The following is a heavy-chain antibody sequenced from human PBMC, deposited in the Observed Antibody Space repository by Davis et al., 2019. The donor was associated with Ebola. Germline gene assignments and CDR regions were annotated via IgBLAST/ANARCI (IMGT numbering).Heavy chain of an antibody. J-gene: IGHJ4*02. CDR1: GFSFSSYW. D-gene: IGHD2-8*01. V-gene: IGHV3-7*01. CDR3: AKTLVREVMVYASYFDY. Sequence: GESLKISCAASGFSFSSYWMTWVRQAPGKGLEWVANIKQDGSEKYYVDSVKGRFTISRDNAKNSLYLQMNSLRVEDTALYYCAKTLVREVMVYASYFDYWGQGTLVTVSS. CDR2: IKQDGSEK.